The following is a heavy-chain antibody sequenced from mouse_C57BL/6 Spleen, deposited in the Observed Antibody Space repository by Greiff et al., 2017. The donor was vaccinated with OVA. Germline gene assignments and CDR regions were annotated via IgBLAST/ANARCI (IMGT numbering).Heavy chain of an antibody. CDR1: GYTFTDYY. CDR3: ARVYDGTSYANWYFDV. CDR2: IYPGSGNT. J-gene: IGHJ1*03. Sequence: VQLQQSGAELVRPGASVKLSCKASGYTFTDYYINWVKQRPGQGLEWIARIYPGSGNTYYNEKFKGKATLTAEKSSSTAYMQLSSLTSEDSAVYFCARVYDGTSYANWYFDVWGTGTTVTVSS. D-gene: IGHD1-1*01. V-gene: IGHV1-76*01.